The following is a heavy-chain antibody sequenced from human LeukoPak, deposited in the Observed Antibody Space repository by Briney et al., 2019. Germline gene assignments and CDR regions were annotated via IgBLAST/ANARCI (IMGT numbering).Heavy chain of an antibody. J-gene: IGHJ4*01. CDR3: ARVVFPFGVVIITPGTFDY. D-gene: IGHD3-3*01. Sequence: PSQTLSLTCTVSGGSISSGDYYWSWIRQPPGKGLEWIGYIYYSGSTYYNPSLKSRVTISVDTSKNQFSLKLSSVTAADTAVYYCARVVFPFGVVIITPGTFDYWGHGTLVTVSS. V-gene: IGHV4-30-4*08. CDR2: IYYSGST. CDR1: GGSISSGDYY.